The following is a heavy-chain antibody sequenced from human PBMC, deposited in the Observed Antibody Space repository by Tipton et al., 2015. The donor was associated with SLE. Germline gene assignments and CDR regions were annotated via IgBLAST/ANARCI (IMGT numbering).Heavy chain of an antibody. D-gene: IGHD3-10*01. CDR1: GGSFSDYY. CDR2: INHSGST. J-gene: IGHJ4*01. CDR3: ARGAKERITLVRVRPYYFDY. Sequence: TLSLTCAVYGGSFSDYYWSWIRQPPGKGLEWIGEINHSGSTNYNPSLKSRVTISVDTSKNQFSLNLSSVTAADTAVYYCARGAKERITLVRVRPYYFDYWGQGSLVTVSS. V-gene: IGHV4-34*01.